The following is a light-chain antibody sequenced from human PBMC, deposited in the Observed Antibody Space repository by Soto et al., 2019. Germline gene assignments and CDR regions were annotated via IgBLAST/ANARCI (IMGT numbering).Light chain of an antibody. J-gene: IGKJ5*01. CDR1: QSLLYSDGDNY. V-gene: IGKV2-28*01. CDR2: LAS. Sequence: VMTEAQLSLAVTRGRRTSITSRSSQSLLYSDGDNYLDWYVQKPGQSPQLLIYLASNRASGVPARFSGRGSGTYVRLKICRLEAEDVVLYYCSHRLQAPNTFGEGTLLDIK. CDR3: SHRLQAPNT.